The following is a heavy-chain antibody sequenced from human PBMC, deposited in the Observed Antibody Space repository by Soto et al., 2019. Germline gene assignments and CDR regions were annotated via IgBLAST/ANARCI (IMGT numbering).Heavy chain of an antibody. CDR3: ARPKGVAPGFWYFDL. Sequence: QVQLQESGPGLVKPSETLSLTCTVSGDYVTSHYWSWIRQPPGKGLEWIGYVYHSEKTDSSPSLKRRVTISVDTSKNKTSLRLTSVTAADTAIYYCARPKGVAPGFWYFDLWGRGTLVTVSS. V-gene: IGHV4-59*08. CDR1: GDYVTSHY. D-gene: IGHD2-8*01. J-gene: IGHJ2*01. CDR2: VYHSEKT.